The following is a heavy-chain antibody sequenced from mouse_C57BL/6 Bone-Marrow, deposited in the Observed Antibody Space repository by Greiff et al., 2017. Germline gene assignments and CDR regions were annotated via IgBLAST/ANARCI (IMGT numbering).Heavy chain of an antibody. CDR2: ISSGGSYT. J-gene: IGHJ2*01. CDR1: GFTFSSYG. V-gene: IGHV5-6*01. CDR3: ARQGKPGDFDY. Sequence: EVKLVESGGDFVKPGGSLKLSCAASGFTFSSYGMSWVRQTPDKRLEWVATISSGGSYTYYPDSVKGRFTISRDNAKNTLYLQMSSLKSEDTAMYYCARQGKPGDFDYWGQGTTLTVSS.